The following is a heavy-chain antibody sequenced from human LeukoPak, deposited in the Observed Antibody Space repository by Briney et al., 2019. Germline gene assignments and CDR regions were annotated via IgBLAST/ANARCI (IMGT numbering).Heavy chain of an antibody. D-gene: IGHD6-19*01. CDR3: TTGYSSGWYPDYYYGMDV. Sequence: GESLRLSCAASGFTFSNAWMNWVRQAPGKGLEWVGRIKSKTDGGTTDYAAPVKGRFTISRDDSKNTLYLQMSSLKTEDTAVYYCTTGYSSGWYPDYYYGMDVWGQGTTVTVSS. CDR2: IKSKTDGGTT. J-gene: IGHJ6*02. V-gene: IGHV3-15*07. CDR1: GFTFSNAW.